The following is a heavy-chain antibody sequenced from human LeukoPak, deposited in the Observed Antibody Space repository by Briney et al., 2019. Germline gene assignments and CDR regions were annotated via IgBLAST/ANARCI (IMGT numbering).Heavy chain of an antibody. Sequence: GDSLKISCKGSGYSFNTYWIAWVRQMPGKGLEWVGTIYPGDSDTRYSPSFQGQVTISADKSIGTAYLQWSTLKASDTAMYYCARREYSTSSGYVYWGQGTLVTVSS. J-gene: IGHJ4*02. CDR2: IYPGDSDT. D-gene: IGHD6-6*01. V-gene: IGHV5-51*01. CDR3: ARREYSTSSGYVY. CDR1: GYSFNTYW.